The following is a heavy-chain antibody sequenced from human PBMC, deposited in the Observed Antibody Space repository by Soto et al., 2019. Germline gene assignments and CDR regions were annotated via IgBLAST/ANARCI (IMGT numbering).Heavy chain of an antibody. V-gene: IGHV3-30*04. CDR3: ARDRVKSTPSPPVWELLRYYYYGMDV. J-gene: IGHJ6*02. CDR2: ISYDGSNK. D-gene: IGHD1-26*01. Sequence: GGSLRLSCAASGFTFSSYAMHWVRQAPGKGLEWVAVISYDGSNKYYADSVKGRFTISRDNSKNTLYLQMNSLRAEDTAVYYCARDRVKSTPSPPVWELLRYYYYGMDVWGQGTTVTVSS. CDR1: GFTFSSYA.